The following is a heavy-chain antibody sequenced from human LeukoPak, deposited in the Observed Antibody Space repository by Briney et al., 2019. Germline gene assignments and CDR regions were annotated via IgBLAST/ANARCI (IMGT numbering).Heavy chain of an antibody. CDR1: GFTFDAYA. Sequence: PGGPLRLSCAAFGFTFDAYAMHGVPQAPGKGLERGSGISWNSGSIGYADSVTGRFTISRDNAKNSLYLQMNSLTAEDTAFYYCARGGSNGYNWFDPWGQGTLVTVSS. CDR2: ISWNSGSI. CDR3: ARGGSNGYNWFDP. J-gene: IGHJ5*02. D-gene: IGHD3-22*01. V-gene: IGHV3-9*01.